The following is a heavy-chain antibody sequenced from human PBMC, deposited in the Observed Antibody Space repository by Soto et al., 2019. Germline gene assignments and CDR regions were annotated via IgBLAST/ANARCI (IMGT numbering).Heavy chain of an antibody. CDR2: INAGNGNT. CDR1: GYTFTSYA. Sequence: ASVKVSCKASGYTFTSYAMHWVRQAPGQRLEWMGWINAGNGNTKYAQKLQGRVTMTTDTSTSTAYMELRSLRSDDTAVYYCARTYYDSSGYYKDYYYYYGMHVWGQGTTVTVS. V-gene: IGHV1-3*01. CDR3: ARTYYDSSGYYKDYYYYYGMHV. D-gene: IGHD3-22*01. J-gene: IGHJ6*02.